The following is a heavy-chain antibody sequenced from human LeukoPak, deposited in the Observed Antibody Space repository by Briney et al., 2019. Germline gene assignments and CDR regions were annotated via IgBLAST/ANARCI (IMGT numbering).Heavy chain of an antibody. Sequence: GGSLRLSCAASGFTVSSNYMSWVRQAPGEGLEWVSVIYSGGSTYYADSVKGRFTISRDNSKNTLYLQMNSLRAEDTAVYYCARRYCSGGSCYSGFDYWGQGTLVTVSS. CDR3: ARRYCSGGSCYSGFDY. J-gene: IGHJ4*02. D-gene: IGHD2-15*01. CDR2: IYSGGST. V-gene: IGHV3-53*01. CDR1: GFTVSSNY.